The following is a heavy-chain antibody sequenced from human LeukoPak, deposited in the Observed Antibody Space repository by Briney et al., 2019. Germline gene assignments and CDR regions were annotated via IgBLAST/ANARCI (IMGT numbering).Heavy chain of an antibody. CDR1: GFTFSSYW. CDR2: IKQDGSEK. V-gene: IGHV3-7*03. Sequence: GGSLRLSCAASGFTFSSYWMSWVRQAPGKGLEWVANIKQDGSEKYYVDSVKGRFTISRDNAKNSLYLQMNSLRAEDTAVYYCARGDYYYYYYMDVWGKGTTVTVSS. CDR3: ARGDYYYYYYMDV. J-gene: IGHJ6*03.